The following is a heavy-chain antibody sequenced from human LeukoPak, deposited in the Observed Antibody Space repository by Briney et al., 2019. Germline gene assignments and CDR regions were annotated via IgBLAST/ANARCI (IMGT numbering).Heavy chain of an antibody. V-gene: IGHV3-15*01. CDR2: IKSKVDGGTT. J-gene: IGHJ4*02. CDR3: TTGGYYLDY. Sequence: GGSLRLSCAASGXTFTNAWVNWVRQAPGKGLEWVGRIKSKVDGGTTDYAAPVKGRFTISRDDSNNTVYLQMNSLKTEDTAVYYCTTGGYYLDYWGQGTLVTVSS. D-gene: IGHD3-16*01. CDR1: GXTFTNAW.